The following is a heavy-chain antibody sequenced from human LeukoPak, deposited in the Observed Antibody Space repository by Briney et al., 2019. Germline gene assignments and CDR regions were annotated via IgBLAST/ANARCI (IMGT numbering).Heavy chain of an antibody. CDR2: IYYSGST. CDR1: GGSISSGGYH. D-gene: IGHD1-26*01. CDR3: ARGFIVGASYFDY. J-gene: IGHJ4*02. V-gene: IGHV4-31*03. Sequence: SETLSLTCTVSGGSISSGGYHWSWIRQHPGKGLEWIGYIYYSGSTYYNPSLKSRVTISVDTSKNQFSLRLSSVTAADTAVYYCARGFIVGASYFDYWGQGTLVTVSS.